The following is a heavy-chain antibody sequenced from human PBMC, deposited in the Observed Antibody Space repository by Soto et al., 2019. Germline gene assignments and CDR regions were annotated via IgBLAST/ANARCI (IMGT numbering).Heavy chain of an antibody. J-gene: IGHJ4*02. V-gene: IGHV3-7*03. CDR3: VSLSRTRDALLSFGDQ. CDR2: IKEDGSEK. D-gene: IGHD3-10*01. Sequence: VQLVESGGGLVQPGGSLRLSCAASGFTFSGHWMSWVRQAPGKGLEWVANIKEDGSEKYYVDSVKGRFTISRDNAKNSLFLQMNSLRAEDTAVYYCVSLSRTRDALLSFGDQWGQGTLVTVSS. CDR1: GFTFSGHW.